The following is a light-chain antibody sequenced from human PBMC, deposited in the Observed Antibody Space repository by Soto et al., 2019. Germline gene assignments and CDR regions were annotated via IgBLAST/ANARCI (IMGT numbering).Light chain of an antibody. J-gene: IGLJ1*01. V-gene: IGLV2-14*01. Sequence: QSLLTQPASVSGSPGQSITISCTGTSSDFGGYNYVSWYQQHPGKAPKLMIYDVSNRPSGVSNRFSGSKSGNTASLTISGLQAEDEADYYCSSYTSSSTLYVFGTGTKDTVL. CDR2: DVS. CDR1: SSDFGGYNY. CDR3: SSYTSSSTLYV.